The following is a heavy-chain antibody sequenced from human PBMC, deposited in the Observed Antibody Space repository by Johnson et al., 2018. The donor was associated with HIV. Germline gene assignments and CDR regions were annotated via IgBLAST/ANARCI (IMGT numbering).Heavy chain of an antibody. CDR3: AKDYLRWPRQSGAFDI. CDR2: IWYDGSNK. V-gene: IGHV3-33*06. Sequence: QVQLVESGGGVVQPGRSLRLSCAASGFTFSSYGMHWVRQAPGKGLEWVAVIWYDGSNKYYADSVKGRFTISRDNSKNTLYLQMNSLRAEDTAVYYCAKDYLRWPRQSGAFDIWGQGTMVTVSS. J-gene: IGHJ3*02. D-gene: IGHD4-23*01. CDR1: GFTFSSYG.